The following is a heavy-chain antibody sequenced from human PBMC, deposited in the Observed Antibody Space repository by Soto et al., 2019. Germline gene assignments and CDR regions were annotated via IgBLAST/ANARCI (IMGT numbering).Heavy chain of an antibody. CDR3: ARGQDYIWGSYRYPMLGDY. CDR2: IYSGGST. V-gene: IGHV3-66*01. Sequence: PGGSLRLSCAASGFTVSSNYMSWVRQAPGKGLEWVSVIYSGGSTYYADSVKGGFTISRDNSKNTLYLQMNSLRAEDTAVYYCARGQDYIWGSYRYPMLGDYWGQGTLVTVSS. D-gene: IGHD3-16*02. J-gene: IGHJ4*02. CDR1: GFTVSSNY.